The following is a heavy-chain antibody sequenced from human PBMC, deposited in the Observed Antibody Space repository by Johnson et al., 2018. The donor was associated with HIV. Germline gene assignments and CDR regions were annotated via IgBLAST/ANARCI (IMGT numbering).Heavy chain of an antibody. J-gene: IGHJ3*02. CDR3: ARDPFTLALDAFDI. CDR1: GFNVSNNY. V-gene: IGHV3-66*03. Sequence: VQLVESGGGLVQPGGSLGLACVGSGFNVSNNYMSWVRQPPGQGLEWVSTLYSSGNTYYADSLKGRFTISRDSSRNTLYLQMNILRPDDTAVYYCARDPFTLALDAFDIWGQGTMVTVSS. CDR2: LYSSGNT.